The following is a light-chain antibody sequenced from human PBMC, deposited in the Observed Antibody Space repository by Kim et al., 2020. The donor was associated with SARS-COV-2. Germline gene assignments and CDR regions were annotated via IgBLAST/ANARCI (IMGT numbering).Light chain of an antibody. CDR2: AAS. V-gene: IGKV1-27*01. CDR1: QGISNY. J-gene: IGKJ3*01. CDR3: TKYDSAPRT. Sequence: DIQMTQSPSSLSASLGDRVSITCRASQGISNYLAWYQQKPGKVPQLLIYAASTLQSGVPSRFSGSGSGTDFTLTISSLQPEDVATYYCTKYDSAPRTSGPGTTVDIK.